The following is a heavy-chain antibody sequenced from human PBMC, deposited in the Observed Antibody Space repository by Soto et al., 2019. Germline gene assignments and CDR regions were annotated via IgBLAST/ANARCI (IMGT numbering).Heavy chain of an antibody. CDR1: GGSISSYY. D-gene: IGHD6-6*01. Sequence: SETLSLTCTVSGGSISSYYWSWIRQPPGKGLEWIGYIYYSGSTNYNPSLKSRVTISVDTSKNQFSLKLSSVTAADTAVYYCARARRSSSSSPRLAFDYWGQGTLVTVSS. V-gene: IGHV4-59*01. CDR3: ARARRSSSSSPRLAFDY. J-gene: IGHJ4*02. CDR2: IYYSGST.